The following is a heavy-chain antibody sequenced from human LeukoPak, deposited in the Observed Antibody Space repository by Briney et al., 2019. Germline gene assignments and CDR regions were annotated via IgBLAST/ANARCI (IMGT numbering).Heavy chain of an antibody. J-gene: IGHJ4*02. D-gene: IGHD5-24*01. V-gene: IGHV3-7*01. CDR2: IKQDGSEK. CDR3: ASEDGYFDY. Sequence: GGSLRLSCAASAFTFSSYWMSWVRQAPGKGLEWVANIKQDGSEKYYVDSVKGRFTISRDNAKNSLYLQMNSLRAEDTAVYYCASEDGYFDYWGQGTLVTVSS. CDR1: AFTFSSYW.